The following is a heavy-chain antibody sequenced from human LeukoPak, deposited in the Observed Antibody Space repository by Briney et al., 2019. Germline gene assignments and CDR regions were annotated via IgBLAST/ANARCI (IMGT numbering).Heavy chain of an antibody. J-gene: IGHJ6*03. V-gene: IGHV4-4*07. CDR3: ARAYCSSTSCYRAGDYYYYYMDV. CDR1: GGSIIIYY. Sequence: PSETLSLTSTVSGGSIIIYYWSWIRQPAGKGLEWIGRIYTSGSTNYNPSLKSRVTISVDKSKNQFYLKMSSVTAEDTAVYYCARAYCSSTSCYRAGDYYYYYMDVWGKGTTVTVSS. CDR2: IYTSGST. D-gene: IGHD2-2*01.